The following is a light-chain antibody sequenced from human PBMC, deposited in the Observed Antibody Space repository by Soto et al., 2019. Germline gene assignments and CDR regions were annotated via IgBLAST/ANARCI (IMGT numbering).Light chain of an antibody. Sequence: EIVLTQSPGTLSLSPGERATLSCRASHSVSSSYLAWYQQKTGQAPRLLIYGASSRATGIPDRFSGSGSGTDFTLTISRLEPEDFAVYYCQQYGSSPPITFGQGTRLESK. J-gene: IGKJ5*01. CDR1: HSVSSSY. CDR3: QQYGSSPPIT. CDR2: GAS. V-gene: IGKV3-20*01.